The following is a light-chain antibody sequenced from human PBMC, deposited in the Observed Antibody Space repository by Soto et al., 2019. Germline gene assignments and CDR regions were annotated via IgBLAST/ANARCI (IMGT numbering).Light chain of an antibody. J-gene: IGKJ5*01. CDR1: QSVSSN. CDR2: FSS. V-gene: IGKV3-15*01. CDR3: QKNNNWPT. Sequence: EIVLTQSPATLSVSPGERATLSCRASQSVSSNLAWYHQKPGHSPRLLIYFSSTIATGIPARFSGSGSGTEFTITIIRLQSEEFEVYHCQKNNNWPTFGQGTRLEIK.